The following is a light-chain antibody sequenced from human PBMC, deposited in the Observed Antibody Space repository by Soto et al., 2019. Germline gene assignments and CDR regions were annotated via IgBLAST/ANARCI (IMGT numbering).Light chain of an antibody. J-gene: IGKJ5*01. CDR1: QSVSSSY. V-gene: IGKV3-20*01. CDR2: GAY. Sequence: EIVLTQSPGTLSLSRGERATLSCRASQSVSSSYLAWYQQKPGQAPRLLLYGAYSRATGIPDRFSGSGSGTDFTLTISRLEPEDLAVYYCQQYGSSPQITSGNRNRVAIK. CDR3: QQYGSSPQIT.